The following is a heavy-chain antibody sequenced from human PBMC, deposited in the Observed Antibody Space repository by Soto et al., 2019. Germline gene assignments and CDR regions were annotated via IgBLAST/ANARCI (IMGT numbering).Heavy chain of an antibody. CDR2: INAGNGNT. J-gene: IGHJ4*02. V-gene: IGHV1-3*01. CDR1: GYTFTSYA. D-gene: IGHD2-21*02. CDR3: AREVGYGDFSAALLD. Sequence: ASVKVSCKASGYTFTSYAMHWVRQAPGQRLEWMGWINAGNGNTKYSQKFQGRVTITRDTSASTAYMELSSLRSEDTAVYYCAREVGYGDFSAALLDWGQGTLVTVSS.